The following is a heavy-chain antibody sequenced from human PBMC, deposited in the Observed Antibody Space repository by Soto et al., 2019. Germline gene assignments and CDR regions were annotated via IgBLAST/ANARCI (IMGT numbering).Heavy chain of an antibody. V-gene: IGHV3-30*03. J-gene: IGHJ4*02. CDR1: GFTFSSYG. CDR2: ISYDGSNK. Sequence: LRLSCAASGFTFSSYGMHWVRQAPGKGLEWVAVISYDGSNKYYADSVKGRFTISRDNSKNTLYLQMNSLRAEDTAVYYCATSLYYYDTSGYLGHLKLDYWGQGTLVTVSS. CDR3: ATSLYYYDTSGYLGHLKLDY. D-gene: IGHD3-22*01.